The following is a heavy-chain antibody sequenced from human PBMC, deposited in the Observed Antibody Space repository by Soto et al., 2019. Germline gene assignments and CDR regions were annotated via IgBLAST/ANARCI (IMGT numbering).Heavy chain of an antibody. CDR1: GYTFTSYG. CDR2: ISAYNGNT. Sequence: GASVKVSCKASGYTFTSYGISWVRQAPGQGLEWMEWISAYNGNTNYAQKLQGRVTMTTDTSTSTAYMELRSLRSDDTAVYYCARARWLQLRYYYGMDVWGQGTTVTVSS. CDR3: ARARWLQLRYYYGMDV. J-gene: IGHJ6*02. D-gene: IGHD5-12*01. V-gene: IGHV1-18*04.